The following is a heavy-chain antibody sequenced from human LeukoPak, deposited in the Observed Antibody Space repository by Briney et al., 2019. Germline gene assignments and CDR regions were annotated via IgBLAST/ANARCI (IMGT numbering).Heavy chain of an antibody. J-gene: IGHJ5*02. CDR1: GYTFTSYG. CDR2: ISAYNGNT. D-gene: IGHD2-21*02. V-gene: IGHV1-18*01. Sequence: ASVTVSCTASGYTFTSYGISWVRQAPGQGLEWMGWISAYNGNTNYAQKLQGRVTMTTDTSTSTAYMELRSLRSDDTAVYHCARGVVTAISWFDPWGQGTLVTVSS. CDR3: ARGVVTAISWFDP.